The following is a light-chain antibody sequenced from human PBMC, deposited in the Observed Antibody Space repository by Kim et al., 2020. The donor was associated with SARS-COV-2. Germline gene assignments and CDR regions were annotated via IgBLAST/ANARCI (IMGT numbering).Light chain of an antibody. CDR3: QQSYITPLT. J-gene: IGKJ3*01. CDR1: QSISSQ. V-gene: IGKV1-39*01. CDR2: AAS. Sequence: ASVGDRVTITCRTTQSISSQLNWYQQKPGRAPKLLISAASTLQGGVPSRFSGSGSETDFTLTISSLQPEDFATYFCQQSYITPLTFGPGTKVDIK.